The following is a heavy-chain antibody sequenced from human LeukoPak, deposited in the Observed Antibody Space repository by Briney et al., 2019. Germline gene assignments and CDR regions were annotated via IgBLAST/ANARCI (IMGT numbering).Heavy chain of an antibody. CDR2: MDPNSGNT. Sequence: ASVKVSCKASGYTFTSYDINWVRQATGQGLEWMGWMDPNSGNTGYAQKFQGRVTMTRNTSISTAYMELSSLRSEDTAVDYCTRTYYYDSERDNWFDPWGQGTLVTVP. J-gene: IGHJ5*02. D-gene: IGHD3-10*01. CDR3: TRTYYYDSERDNWFDP. V-gene: IGHV1-8*01. CDR1: GYTFTSYD.